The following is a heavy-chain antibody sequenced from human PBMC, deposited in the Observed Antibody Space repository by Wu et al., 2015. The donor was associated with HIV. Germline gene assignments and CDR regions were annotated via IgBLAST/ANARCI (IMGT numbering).Heavy chain of an antibody. CDR2: INPNSGGT. CDR1: GYTFTDYY. CDR3: ARGDYANYDFWSAYPSY. D-gene: IGHD3-3*01. Sequence: QVQLLQSGAEVKKPGASVMVSCKASGYTFTDYYMYWVRQAPGQGLEWMGWINPNSGGTNYAQKFQGTVTVTRDTSIGTAYMELSRLRSDDTAVYYCARGDYANYDFWSAYPSYWGQGTLVTVSS. V-gene: IGHV1-2*02. J-gene: IGHJ4*02.